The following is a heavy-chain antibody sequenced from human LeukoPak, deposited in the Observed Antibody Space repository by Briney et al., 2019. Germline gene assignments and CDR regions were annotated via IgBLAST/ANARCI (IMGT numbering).Heavy chain of an antibody. Sequence: GSLRLSCAASGFTFSSYSMNWVRQAPGKGLEWVSYISSSSSTIYYADSVKGRFTISRDNAKNSLYLQMNSLRAEDTAVYYCAREHDYGDWGGAFDIWGQGTMVTVSS. CDR2: ISSSSSTI. CDR3: AREHDYGDWGGAFDI. CDR1: GFTFSSYS. D-gene: IGHD4-17*01. V-gene: IGHV3-48*04. J-gene: IGHJ3*02.